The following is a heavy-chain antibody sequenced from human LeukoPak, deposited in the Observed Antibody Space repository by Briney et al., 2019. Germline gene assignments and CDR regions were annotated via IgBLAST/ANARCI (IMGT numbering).Heavy chain of an antibody. CDR3: ARDVVLGSWYPNPFDY. Sequence: ASVKVSCKASGYTFTGYYMHWVRQAPGQGLEWMGWINPNSGGTNYAQKFQGRVTMTRDTSISTAYMELSRLRSDDTAVYYCARDVVLGSWYPNPFDYWGQGTLVTVSS. V-gene: IGHV1-2*02. CDR1: GYTFTGYY. CDR2: INPNSGGT. D-gene: IGHD6-13*01. J-gene: IGHJ4*02.